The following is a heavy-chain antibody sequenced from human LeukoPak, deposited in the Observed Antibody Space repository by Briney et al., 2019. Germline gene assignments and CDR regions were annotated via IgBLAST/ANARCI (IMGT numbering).Heavy chain of an antibody. V-gene: IGHV3-21*06. CDR1: GFTVSSNY. CDR2: ISSSSSFI. D-gene: IGHD6-13*01. Sequence: GGSLRLSCAASGFTVSSNYMNWVRQAPGKGLEWVSSISSSSSFIYFADSVKGRFTISRDNAKNSLYLQMNSLRGEDTAVYYCASGRRGPYSSSWYGSYYYYGLDVWGHGTTVTVSS. CDR3: ASGRRGPYSSSWYGSYYYYGLDV. J-gene: IGHJ6*02.